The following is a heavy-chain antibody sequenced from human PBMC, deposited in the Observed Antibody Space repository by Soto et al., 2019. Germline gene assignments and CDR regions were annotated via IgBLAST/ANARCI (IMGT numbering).Heavy chain of an antibody. V-gene: IGHV3-64*01. D-gene: IGHD1-26*01. CDR1: GFTFSSYA. CDR2: ISSNGGST. J-gene: IGHJ4*02. CDR3: ARDTKSGSYSLDY. Sequence: EVQLVESGGGLVQPGGSLRLSCAASGFTFSSYAMHWVRQAPGKGLEYVSAISSNGGSTYYANSVKGRFTISRDNSKNTLYLQTGSLRAEDMAVYYCARDTKSGSYSLDYWGQGTLVTVSS.